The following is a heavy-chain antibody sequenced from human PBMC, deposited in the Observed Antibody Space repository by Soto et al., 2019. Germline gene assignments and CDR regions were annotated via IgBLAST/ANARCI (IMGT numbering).Heavy chain of an antibody. CDR3: ARAGYCSSTSYYDYYYGTDV. CDR2: INSDGSST. D-gene: IGHD2-2*01. Sequence: EVQLVESGGGLVQPGGSLRLSCAASGFTFSSYWMHWVRQAPGKGLVWVSRINSDGSSTSYADSVKGRFTISRDNAKNTLYLQMNSLRAEDTAVYYCARAGYCSSTSYYDYYYGTDVWGQGTTVTVSS. CDR1: GFTFSSYW. J-gene: IGHJ6*02. V-gene: IGHV3-74*01.